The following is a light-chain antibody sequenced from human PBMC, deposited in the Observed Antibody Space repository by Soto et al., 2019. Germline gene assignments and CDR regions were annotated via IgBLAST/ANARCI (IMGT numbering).Light chain of an antibody. CDR1: QSVFYSYTNKNC. J-gene: IGKJ1*01. Sequence: DIGMTQSPDSLAVSLGARATINCKSSQSVFYSYTNKNCLAWYQQRPGQPPKLLIYWASTRESGVPDRFSGSGSGTDFALTIRSLQAEDVAVYYCQQYLSTPRRVGQGTKVDIK. V-gene: IGKV4-1*01. CDR2: WAS. CDR3: QQYLSTPRR.